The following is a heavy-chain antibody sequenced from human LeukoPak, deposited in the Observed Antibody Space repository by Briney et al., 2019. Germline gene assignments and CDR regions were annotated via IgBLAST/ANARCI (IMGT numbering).Heavy chain of an antibody. V-gene: IGHV4-39*02. CDR3: ARDSDGPRADY. CDR1: SASISSSPYF. Sequence: PSETLSLTCTVSSASISSSPYFWGWIRQSPGKGLEWIGSISYSGTTYYNPSLKSRVTISVDTSKNHFSLKLSSVTAADTAVYYCARDSDGPRADYWGQGTLVTVSS. J-gene: IGHJ4*02. CDR2: ISYSGTT.